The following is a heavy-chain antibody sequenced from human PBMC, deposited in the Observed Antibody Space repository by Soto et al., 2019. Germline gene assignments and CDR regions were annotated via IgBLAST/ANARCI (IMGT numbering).Heavy chain of an antibody. CDR2: INAGNGNT. V-gene: IGHV1-3*01. D-gene: IGHD2-2*01. Sequence: ASVKVSCKASGYTFPSYARHWVRQAPGQRLEWMGWINAGNGNTKYSQKFQGRVTITRDTSASTAYMELSSLRSEDTAVYYCATGVVDQLLSPVRVYYYMDVRGKGTTVTGSS. CDR1: GYTFPSYA. CDR3: ATGVVDQLLSPVRVYYYMDV. J-gene: IGHJ6*03.